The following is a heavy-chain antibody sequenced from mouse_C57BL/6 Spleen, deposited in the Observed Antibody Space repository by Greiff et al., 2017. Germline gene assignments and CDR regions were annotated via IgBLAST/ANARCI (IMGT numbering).Heavy chain of an antibody. J-gene: IGHJ2*01. CDR1: GFAFNTYA. Sequence: EVQRVESGGGLVQPKGSLKLSCAASGFAFNTYALHWVRQAPGKGLEWVARIRSKRSNYATYYADSVKDRFTISRDDSQSRLYQQMNNLKTEDTAMNYCVTAPFDYWGQGTTLTVSS. CDR2: IRSKRSNYAT. V-gene: IGHV10-3*01. D-gene: IGHD4-1*01. CDR3: VTAPFDY.